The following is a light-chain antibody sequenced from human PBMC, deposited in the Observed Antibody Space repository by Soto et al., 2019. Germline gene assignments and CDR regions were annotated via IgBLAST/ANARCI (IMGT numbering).Light chain of an antibody. CDR2: ASS. CDR1: QGISNY. J-gene: IGKJ4*01. CDR3: QKYNSAPALS. V-gene: IGKV1-27*01. Sequence: DIQMTQSPSSLSASVGDRVTITCRASQGISNYLAWYQQKPGKVPKLLIYASSTLQSGVPSRFSGSGSGTDFTLTISSLQPEDVATYYCQKYNSAPALSFGGGTKVEIK.